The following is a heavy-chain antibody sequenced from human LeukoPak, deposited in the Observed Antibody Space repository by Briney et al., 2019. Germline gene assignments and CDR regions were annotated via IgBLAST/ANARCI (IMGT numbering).Heavy chain of an antibody. CDR1: GFTFSSYE. Sequence: PGGSLRLSCAASGFTFSSYEMNWVRQAPGKGMERVSYISSSGSTIYYADSVKGRFNISRDNAKNSLYLQMNSLRAEDTAVYYCAREGYCSSTSCYLTLDYWGQGTLVTVSS. CDR2: ISSSGSTI. D-gene: IGHD2-2*01. J-gene: IGHJ4*02. CDR3: AREGYCSSTSCYLTLDY. V-gene: IGHV3-48*03.